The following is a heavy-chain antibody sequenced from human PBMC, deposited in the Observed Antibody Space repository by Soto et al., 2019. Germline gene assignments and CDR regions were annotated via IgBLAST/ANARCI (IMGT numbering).Heavy chain of an antibody. CDR2: ISAYTDNP. CDR1: GYTFTNYG. V-gene: IGHV1-18*01. CDR3: ARVIPGAEAWFGP. Sequence: ASVKVSCKASGYTFTNYGVTWVRQAPGQGLEWMGWISAYTDNPNYAQKFQGRVTMTIGTSTTTAYMDLRSLTSDDTAVYYRARVIPGAEAWFGPWGQGTLVTVSS. D-gene: IGHD2-2*01. J-gene: IGHJ5*02.